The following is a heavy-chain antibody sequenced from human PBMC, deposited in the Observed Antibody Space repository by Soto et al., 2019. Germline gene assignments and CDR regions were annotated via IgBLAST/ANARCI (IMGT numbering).Heavy chain of an antibody. Sequence: QVQLVQSGAEVKKPGASVEVSCKASGYTFTGYYMHWVRQAPGQGLEWMGWINPNSGGTNYAQKFQGWVTMTRDTSISTAYMELSRLRSDDTAVYYCARFVTGFGEFGSVYNWFDPWGQGTLVTVSS. CDR2: INPNSGGT. D-gene: IGHD3-10*01. CDR1: GYTFTGYY. V-gene: IGHV1-2*04. J-gene: IGHJ5*02. CDR3: ARFVTGFGEFGSVYNWFDP.